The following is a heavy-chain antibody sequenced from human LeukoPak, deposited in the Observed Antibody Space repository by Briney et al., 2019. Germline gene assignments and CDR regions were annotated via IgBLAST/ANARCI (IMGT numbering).Heavy chain of an antibody. J-gene: IGHJ3*02. CDR3: ARVFGYCSGGSCPRRAFDI. D-gene: IGHD2-15*01. Sequence: GGSLRLSCAASGFTFSDYYMIWIRQAPGKGLEWVSFISSSGSTIYYADSMKGRFTISRDNAKNSVYLQMNSLRAEDTAGYYCARVFGYCSGGSCPRRAFDIWGQGTVVTVSS. CDR2: ISSSGSTI. V-gene: IGHV3-11*01. CDR1: GFTFSDYY.